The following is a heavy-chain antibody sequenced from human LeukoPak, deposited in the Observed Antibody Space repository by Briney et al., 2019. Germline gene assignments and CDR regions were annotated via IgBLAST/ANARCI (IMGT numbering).Heavy chain of an antibody. V-gene: IGHV1-18*01. CDR3: ARLRYGSNSFAL. CDR2: ISGNNGNT. Sequence: ASVKVSCKASGYTFSTSGITWVRQAPGQGLEWMGWISGNNGNTNYAQKFQGRVTMTQDTSTNTAYMELRSLISDDTAMYYCARLRYGSNSFALWGQGTLVTVSS. J-gene: IGHJ4*02. D-gene: IGHD4-17*01. CDR1: GYTFSTSG.